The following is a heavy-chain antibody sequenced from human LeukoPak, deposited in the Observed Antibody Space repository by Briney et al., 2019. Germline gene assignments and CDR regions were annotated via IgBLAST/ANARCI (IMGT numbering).Heavy chain of an antibody. CDR3: AREYSGYRGLFDP. D-gene: IGHD5-12*01. V-gene: IGHV4-34*01. CDR2: ISHRGST. CDR1: GGSFSGYY. Sequence: SETLSLTCAVFGGSFSGYYWSWIRQSPEKGLEWFGEISHRGSTNYNPSLKSRVTISVDTSKNQFSLKLSSVTAADTAVYYCAREYSGYRGLFDPWGQGTLVTVSS. J-gene: IGHJ5*02.